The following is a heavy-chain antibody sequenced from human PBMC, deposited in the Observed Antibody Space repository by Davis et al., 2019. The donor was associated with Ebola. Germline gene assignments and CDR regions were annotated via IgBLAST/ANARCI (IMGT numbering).Heavy chain of an antibody. J-gene: IGHJ6*02. CDR3: ARFGIAAASIYYYYYGMDV. Sequence: GESLKISCPASGFTFGTYDMSWVRQAPGKGLEWVSYISSSGSTIYYADSVKGRFTISRDNAKNSLYLQMNSLRAEDTAVYYCARFGIAAASIYYYYYGMDVWGQGTTVTVSS. D-gene: IGHD6-13*01. CDR1: GFTFGTYD. V-gene: IGHV3-48*04. CDR2: ISSSGSTI.